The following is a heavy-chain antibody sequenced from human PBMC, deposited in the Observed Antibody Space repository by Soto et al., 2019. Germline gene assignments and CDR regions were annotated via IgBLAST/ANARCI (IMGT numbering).Heavy chain of an antibody. CDR2: IYHSGST. CDR1: GGSISSGGYS. CDR3: ARQMFIGGMDV. Sequence: SETLSLTCAVSGGSISSGGYSWNWIRQPPGKGLEWIGYIYHSGSTSYNPSLKSRVSISVDKSKNQFSLKLSSVTAADTAVYHCARQMFIGGMDVWGQGTTVTVSS. V-gene: IGHV4-30-2*01. D-gene: IGHD2-15*01. J-gene: IGHJ6*02.